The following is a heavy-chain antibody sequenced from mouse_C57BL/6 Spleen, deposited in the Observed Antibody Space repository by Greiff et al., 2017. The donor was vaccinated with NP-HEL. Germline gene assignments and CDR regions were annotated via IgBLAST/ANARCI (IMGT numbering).Heavy chain of an antibody. D-gene: IGHD3-2*02. J-gene: IGHJ3*01. CDR2: ISSGSSTI. V-gene: IGHV5-17*01. Sequence: EVQRVESGGGLVKPGGSLKLSCAASGFTFSDYGMHWVRQAPEKGLEWVAYISSGSSTIYYADTVKGRFTISRDNAKNTLFLQMTSLRSEDTAMYYCARPPSGYDAWFACWGQGTLVTVSA. CDR1: GFTFSDYG. CDR3: ARPPSGYDAWFAC.